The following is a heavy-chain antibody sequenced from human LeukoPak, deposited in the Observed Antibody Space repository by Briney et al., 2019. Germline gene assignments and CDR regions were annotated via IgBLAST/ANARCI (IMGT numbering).Heavy chain of an antibody. CDR2: ISAYNGNT. Sequence: ASVKVSCKASGYTFTSYGISWVRQAPGQGLEWMGWISAYNGNTNYAQKLQGRVTMTTDTSTSTAYMELRSLRSDDTAVYYCAREWGYYYGSGSYYPPDYWGQGTLVTVSS. CDR3: AREWGYYYGSGSYYPPDY. D-gene: IGHD3-10*01. V-gene: IGHV1-18*01. J-gene: IGHJ4*02. CDR1: GYTFTSYG.